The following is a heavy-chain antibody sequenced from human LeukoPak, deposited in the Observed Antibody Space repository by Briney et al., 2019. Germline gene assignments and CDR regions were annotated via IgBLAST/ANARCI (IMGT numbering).Heavy chain of an antibody. CDR3: ARGDAYALNY. Sequence: GGSLRLSCAASGFTFSSYWMHWVRQAPGKGLVGVSRINSDGSTTAYADSVKGRFTISRDNAKNTLYLQMSSLRAEDTAVYYCARGDAYALNYWGQGTLVTVSS. D-gene: IGHD2-2*01. V-gene: IGHV3-74*01. CDR2: INSDGSTT. J-gene: IGHJ4*02. CDR1: GFTFSSYW.